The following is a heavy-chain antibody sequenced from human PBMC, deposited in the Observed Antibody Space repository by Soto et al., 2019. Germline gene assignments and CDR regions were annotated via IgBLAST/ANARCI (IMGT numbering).Heavy chain of an antibody. CDR3: ARAWMYYDILTGYLHTATGAD. CDR2: INHSGST. J-gene: IGHJ3*01. Sequence: QVQLQQWGAGLLKPSETLSLTCAVYGGSFSGYYWSWIRQPPGKGLEWIGEINHSGSTNYNPSLKSRVTIYGDTSKHQFSLKLGSVTAAATAVYYCARAWMYYDILTGYLHTATGADWGQGTMVTVSS. CDR1: GGSFSGYY. V-gene: IGHV4-34*01. D-gene: IGHD3-9*01.